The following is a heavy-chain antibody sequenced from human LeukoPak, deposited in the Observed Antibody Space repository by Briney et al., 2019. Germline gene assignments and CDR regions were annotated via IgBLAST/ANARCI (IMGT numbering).Heavy chain of an antibody. CDR1: GGSISSGSYY. D-gene: IGHD3-10*01. Sequence: SETLSLTCTVSGGSISSGSYYWSWIRQPAGKGLEWIGRIYTSGSTNYNPSLKSRVTISVDTSKNQFSLKLSSVTAADTAVYYCAREDYYGSGSYSYWGQGTLVTVSS. J-gene: IGHJ4*02. V-gene: IGHV4-61*02. CDR2: IYTSGST. CDR3: AREDYYGSGSYSY.